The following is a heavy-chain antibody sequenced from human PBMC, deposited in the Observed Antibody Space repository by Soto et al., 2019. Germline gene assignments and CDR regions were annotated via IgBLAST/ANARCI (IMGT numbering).Heavy chain of an antibody. V-gene: IGHV5-51*01. CDR3: ASHGEYSGYDSFDY. CDR1: GYSFTSYW. CDR2: IYPGDSDT. J-gene: IGHJ4*02. D-gene: IGHD5-12*01. Sequence: GESLKISWKCSGYSFTSYWIGCVRQMPGKGLEWMGIIYPGDSDTRYSPSFQGQVTISADKSISTAYLQWSSLKASDTAMYYCASHGEYSGYDSFDYWGQGTLVTVSS.